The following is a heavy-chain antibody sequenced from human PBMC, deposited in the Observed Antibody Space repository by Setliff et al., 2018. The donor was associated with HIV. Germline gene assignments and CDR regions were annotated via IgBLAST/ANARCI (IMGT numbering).Heavy chain of an antibody. D-gene: IGHD2-15*01. J-gene: IGHJ3*02. CDR2: IYPGDSDT. Sequence: GESLKISCKGYGYSFTNYWIGWVRQMPGKGLEWMGIIYPGDSDTRYSPSFQGQVTISADKSVTTAYLQWSSLKASETAMYYCARQRVVATTKLDAFDIWGQGTMVTVSS. CDR3: ARQRVVATTKLDAFDI. CDR1: GYSFTNYW. V-gene: IGHV5-51*01.